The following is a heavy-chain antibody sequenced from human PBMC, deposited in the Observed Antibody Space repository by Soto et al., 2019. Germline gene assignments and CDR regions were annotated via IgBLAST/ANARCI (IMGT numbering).Heavy chain of an antibody. CDR2: VYYTGIT. CDR3: ARERYTWNVHSLFEE. Sequence: SETLSLTCTVSGGSISSYYWSWIRQSPGQGLEWIGYVYYTGITNYNPSLQSRVTISVDTSKNQFSLKLSSVAAADTAVYYCARERYTWNVHSLFEEWGQGTLGTVSS. D-gene: IGHD1-20*01. J-gene: IGHJ4*02. V-gene: IGHV4-59*01. CDR1: GGSISSYY.